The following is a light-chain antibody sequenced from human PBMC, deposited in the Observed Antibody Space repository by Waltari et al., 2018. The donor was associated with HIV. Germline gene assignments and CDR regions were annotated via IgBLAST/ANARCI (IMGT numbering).Light chain of an antibody. Sequence: EIVMTQSPATLSVSPGERATLSCRASQSVGSTLAWYQQKPGQAPRLLIYDASTRATGIPARFSGSGSGTEFTLTISSLQSEDFAVYYCQQYNNWPPRTFGQGTKVEIK. J-gene: IGKJ1*01. CDR3: QQYNNWPPRT. V-gene: IGKV3-15*01. CDR1: QSVGST. CDR2: DAS.